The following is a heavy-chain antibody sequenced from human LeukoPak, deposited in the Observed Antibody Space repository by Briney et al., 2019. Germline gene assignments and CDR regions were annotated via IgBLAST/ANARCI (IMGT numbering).Heavy chain of an antibody. Sequence: PSETLSLTCTVSGGSISSSSYYSGWIRQPPGKGLEWIGSIYYSGSTYYNPSLKSRVTISVDTSKNQFSLKLSSVTAADMAVYYCARHVGYSSSWYPDYYYYYYMDVWGKGTTVTVSS. CDR1: GGSISSSSYY. CDR3: ARHVGYSSSWYPDYYYYYYMDV. CDR2: IYYSGST. J-gene: IGHJ6*03. V-gene: IGHV4-39*01. D-gene: IGHD6-13*01.